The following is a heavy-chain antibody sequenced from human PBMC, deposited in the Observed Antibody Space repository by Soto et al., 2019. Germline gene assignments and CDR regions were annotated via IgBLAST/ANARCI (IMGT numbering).Heavy chain of an antibody. CDR3: ARGALVSSSWYDNWFGP. Sequence: ASVKVSCKASGYTFTSYGISWVRQAPGPGLEWMGWISAYNGNTNYAQKLQGRVTLTTDPSTSTADIELRSLRSDETAVYYCARGALVSSSWYDNWFGPWGQGTQVTVSS. D-gene: IGHD6-13*01. CDR1: GYTFTSYG. CDR2: ISAYNGNT. J-gene: IGHJ5*02. V-gene: IGHV1-18*01.